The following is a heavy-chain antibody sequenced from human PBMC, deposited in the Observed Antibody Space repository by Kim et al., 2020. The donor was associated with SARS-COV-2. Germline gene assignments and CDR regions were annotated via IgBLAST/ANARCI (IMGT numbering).Heavy chain of an antibody. V-gene: IGHV7-4-1*02. J-gene: IGHJ2*01. CDR1: GYTFTSYA. Sequence: ASVKVSCKASGYTFTSYAMNWVRQAPGQGLDWMGWINTNTGNPTYAQGFTGRCVFSLDTSVSTAYLQISSLKAEDTAVYYCPRVNCSSTSCYADHYWYIDLCARSTLVPVSS. D-gene: IGHD2-2*01. CDR2: INTNTGNP. CDR3: PRVNCSSTSCYADHYWYIDL.